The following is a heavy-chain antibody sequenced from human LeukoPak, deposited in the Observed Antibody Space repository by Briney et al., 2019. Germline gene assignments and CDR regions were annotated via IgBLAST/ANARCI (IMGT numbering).Heavy chain of an antibody. Sequence: KPSETLSLTCAVSGGSFSGYYWSWIRQPPGKGLEWIGEINHSGSTNYNPSLKSRVTISVDTSKNQFSLKLSSVTAADTAVYYCAREQWLEPDYWGQGTLVTVSS. D-gene: IGHD6-19*01. CDR1: GGSFSGYY. J-gene: IGHJ4*02. V-gene: IGHV4-34*01. CDR3: AREQWLEPDY. CDR2: INHSGST.